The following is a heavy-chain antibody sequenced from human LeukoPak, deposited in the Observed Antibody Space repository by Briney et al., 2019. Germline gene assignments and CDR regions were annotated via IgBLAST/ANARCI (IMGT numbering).Heavy chain of an antibody. CDR3: ATTRYSSASYSVY. CDR2: SSSGGSTI. CDR1: GFTFSDYY. D-gene: IGHD6-19*01. J-gene: IGHJ4*02. Sequence: GGSLRLSCAASGFTFSDYYTSWIRQAPGRGLEWVSYSSSGGSTIYYADSVKGRFTISRDNAKNSVYLQMNSLRAEDTAVYYCATTRYSSASYSVYWGQGTLVTVSS. V-gene: IGHV3-11*04.